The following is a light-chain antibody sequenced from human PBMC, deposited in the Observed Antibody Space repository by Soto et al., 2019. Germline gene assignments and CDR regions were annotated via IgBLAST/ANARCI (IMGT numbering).Light chain of an antibody. J-gene: IGKJ3*01. CDR2: AAS. CDR1: QSISSY. V-gene: IGKV1-39*01. CDR3: QQSYSTPFT. Sequence: DIQMTQRPSSLSASVGDRVTITCRASQSISSYLNWYQQKPGKAPKLLIYAASSLQSGVPSRFSGSGSGTDFTLTISSLQPEDFATYYCQQSYSTPFTCGPGTKVDIK.